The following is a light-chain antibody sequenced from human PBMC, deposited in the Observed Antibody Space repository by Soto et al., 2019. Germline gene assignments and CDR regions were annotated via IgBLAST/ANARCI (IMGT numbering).Light chain of an antibody. CDR1: SSDVGGYNY. J-gene: IGLJ2*01. Sequence: QSAPTQPASVSGSPGQSITISCTGTSSDVGGYNYVSWYQQHPGKATKLMIYDVSNRPSGVSNRFSGSKSGNTASLTISGLQAEDEADYYCSSYTSSSTLVFGGGTKLTVL. V-gene: IGLV2-14*01. CDR3: SSYTSSSTLV. CDR2: DVS.